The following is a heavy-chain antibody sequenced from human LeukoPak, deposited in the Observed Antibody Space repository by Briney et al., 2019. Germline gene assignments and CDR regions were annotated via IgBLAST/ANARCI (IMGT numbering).Heavy chain of an antibody. D-gene: IGHD2-15*01. Sequence: GGSLRLSCAASEFTVSSNYMSWVRQAPGKGLEWVSVIYSGGSAYYADSVKGRFTISRDNSKNTLLLQMNSLRAEDTAVYYCARESEHSVSQVDFDLWGQGTMVTVSS. V-gene: IGHV3-66*01. CDR2: IYSGGSA. J-gene: IGHJ3*01. CDR1: EFTVSSNY. CDR3: ARESEHSVSQVDFDL.